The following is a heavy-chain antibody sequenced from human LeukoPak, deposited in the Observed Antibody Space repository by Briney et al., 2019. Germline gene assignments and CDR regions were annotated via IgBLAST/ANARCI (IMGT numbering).Heavy chain of an antibody. D-gene: IGHD6-19*01. J-gene: IGHJ4*02. Sequence: PSETLSLTCTVSGYSISSGNYWDWIRQPPGKGLEWIGSIYHSGSTYYNPSLKSRVTISVDTSKNQFSLKLSSVTAADTAVYYCARRALGIAVAGFDYWGQGTLVTVSS. CDR2: IYHSGST. CDR3: ARRALGIAVAGFDY. CDR1: GYSISSGNY. V-gene: IGHV4-38-2*02.